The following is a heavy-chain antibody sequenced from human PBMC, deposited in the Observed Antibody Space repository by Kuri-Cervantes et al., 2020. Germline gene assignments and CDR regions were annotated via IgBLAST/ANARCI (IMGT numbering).Heavy chain of an antibody. CDR2: ISWNSGSI. CDR3: AKDRSSTSYFYFDY. V-gene: IGHV3-9*01. J-gene: IGHJ4*02. Sequence: SLKISCAASGFTFDDYAMHWVRQAPGKGLEWVSGISWNSGSIGYADSVKGRFTISRDNAKNSLYLQMNSLRAEDTALYYCAKDRSSTSYFYFDYWGQGNLVTVSS. D-gene: IGHD2-2*01. CDR1: GFTFDDYA.